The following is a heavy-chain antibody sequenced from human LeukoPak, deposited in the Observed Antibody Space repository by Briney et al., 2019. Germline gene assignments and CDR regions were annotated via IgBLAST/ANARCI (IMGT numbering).Heavy chain of an antibody. D-gene: IGHD6-6*01. CDR2: VHRNGNS. CDR1: GGTLGDHY. V-gene: IGHV4-4*07. Sequence: SETMSPTCTVSGGTLGDHYWNWIRQTAGKGLEWIGRVHRNGNSKYNPSLQSRVTMSVDTSQNQLFLRLTSAIAADTAVYFCAREGSIAAFTWFDSWGQGTLVTVSS. J-gene: IGHJ5*01. CDR3: AREGSIAAFTWFDS.